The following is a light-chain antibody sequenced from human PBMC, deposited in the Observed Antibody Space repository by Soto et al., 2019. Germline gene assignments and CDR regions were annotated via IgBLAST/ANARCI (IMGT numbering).Light chain of an antibody. J-gene: IGKJ1*01. V-gene: IGKV3-20*01. CDR1: QSVSSTY. Sequence: EIVLTQSPGTLSLSPGGRASLSCRASQSVSSTYLAWYQQKPGQAPRLLIYATSTRATGIPDRFSGSGSGTDFTLTISRLEPEDFAVYYCQQYRSSLWTFGQGTKVEIK. CDR3: QQYRSSLWT. CDR2: ATS.